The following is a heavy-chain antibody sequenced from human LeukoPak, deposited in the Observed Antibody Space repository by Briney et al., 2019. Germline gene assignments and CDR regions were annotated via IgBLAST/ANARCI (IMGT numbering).Heavy chain of an antibody. V-gene: IGHV4-4*07. CDR2: IHTSGNT. Sequence: AETLSLTCTVSGGSISSYDGSWMRQPAGKGLEWIGHIHTSGNTNYEPSLKSRVTISVDTCNNQFSLRVSSVTAADTAKYYCVRGGSKAAATFHYWGQGPLVT. CDR3: VRGGSKAAATFHY. CDR1: GGSISSYD. J-gene: IGHJ4*02. D-gene: IGHD2-15*01.